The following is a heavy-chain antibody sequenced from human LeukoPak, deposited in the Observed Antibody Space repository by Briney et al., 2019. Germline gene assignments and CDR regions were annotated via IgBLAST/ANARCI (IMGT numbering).Heavy chain of an antibody. J-gene: IGHJ4*02. D-gene: IGHD3-22*01. V-gene: IGHV4-59*01. CDR2: IYYSGST. CDR3: ARLRYDSSGYSFDY. Sequence: SETLPLTCTVSGGSISSYYWSWIRQPPGKGLEWIGYIYYSGSTNYNPSLKSRVTISVDTSKNQFSLKLSSVTAADTAVYYCARLRYDSSGYSFDYWGQGTLVTVSS. CDR1: GGSISSYY.